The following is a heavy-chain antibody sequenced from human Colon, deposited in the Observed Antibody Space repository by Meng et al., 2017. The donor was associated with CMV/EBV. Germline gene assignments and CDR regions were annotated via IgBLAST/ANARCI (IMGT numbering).Heavy chain of an antibody. J-gene: IGHJ4*02. Sequence: GESLKISCEVSGLTFSRYWFNWVRQAPEKGLEWVANIHPDGDERYYLDSVNGRFTIFRDNAKNSLYLQMNSLRVEDTAVYYCVTDTIRVRGYWGQGTLVTVSS. D-gene: IGHD3-9*01. CDR1: GLTFSRYW. CDR3: VTDTIRVRGY. CDR2: IHPDGDER. V-gene: IGHV3-7*04.